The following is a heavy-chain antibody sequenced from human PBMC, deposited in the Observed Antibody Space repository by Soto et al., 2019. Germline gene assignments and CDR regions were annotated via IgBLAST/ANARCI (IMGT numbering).Heavy chain of an antibody. CDR3: ARERSLGYDSRGYYLTGPLRY. CDR2: IYYSGST. Sequence: PSETLSLTCTVSGGSISSGSYYWSWIRQPPGKGLEWIGYIYYSGSTNYNPSLKSRVTISVDTSKNQFSLKLSSVTAADTAVYYCARERSLGYDSRGYYLTGPLRYWGQGTLVTVSS. D-gene: IGHD3-22*01. CDR1: GGSISSGSYY. J-gene: IGHJ4*02. V-gene: IGHV4-61*01.